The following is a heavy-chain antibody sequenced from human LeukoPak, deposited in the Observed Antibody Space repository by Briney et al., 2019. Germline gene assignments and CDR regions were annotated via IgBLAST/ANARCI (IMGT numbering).Heavy chain of an antibody. CDR2: IIPIFGTA. Sequence: GASVKVSCKASGGTFSSYAISWVRQAPGQGLEWMGGIIPIFGTANYAQKFQGRVTITADESTSTAYMELSSLRSEDTAVYYCASGDHYYDSSGYRFDYWGQGTLVTASS. V-gene: IGHV1-69*13. J-gene: IGHJ4*02. CDR1: GGTFSSYA. CDR3: ASGDHYYDSSGYRFDY. D-gene: IGHD3-22*01.